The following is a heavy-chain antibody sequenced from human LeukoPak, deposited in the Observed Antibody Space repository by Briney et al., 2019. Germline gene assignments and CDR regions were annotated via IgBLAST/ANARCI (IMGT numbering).Heavy chain of an antibody. V-gene: IGHV5-51*01. Sequence: GESLKISCKGSGASFTNCWIAWVRQMPGKGLEWMGIIYVGDSDTRYSPSFQGQVTISADKSINTAYLQWSSLEASDTAMYYCARHGAANDYWGQGTLVTVSS. CDR1: GASFTNCW. J-gene: IGHJ4*02. CDR2: IYVGDSDT. D-gene: IGHD6-13*01. CDR3: ARHGAANDY.